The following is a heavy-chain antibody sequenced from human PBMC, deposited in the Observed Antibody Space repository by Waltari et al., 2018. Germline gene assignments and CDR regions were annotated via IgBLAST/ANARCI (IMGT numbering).Heavy chain of an antibody. J-gene: IGHJ4*02. Sequence: QVQLVESGGGVVQPGRSLRLSCAASGFTFSSYGMHWVRQAPGKGVGWVEVIWYDGSNKYYADSVKGRFTMSRDNSKNTLYLQMNSLRAEDTAVYYCARVYPGSMAGDYWGQGTLVTVSS. CDR1: GFTFSSYG. V-gene: IGHV3-33*01. D-gene: IGHD3-10*01. CDR3: ARVYPGSMAGDY. CDR2: IWYDGSNK.